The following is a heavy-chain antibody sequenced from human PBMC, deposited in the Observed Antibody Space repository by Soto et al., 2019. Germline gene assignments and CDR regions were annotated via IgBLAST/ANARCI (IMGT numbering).Heavy chain of an antibody. CDR1: GGTFSSYA. CDR3: ARLIRVYDILTGYYNYFDY. V-gene: IGHV1-69*13. D-gene: IGHD3-9*01. Sequence: GASVKVSCKASGGTFSSYAISWVRQAPGQGLEWMGGIIPIFGTANYAQKSQGRVTITADESTSTAYMELSSLRSEDTAVYYCARLIRVYDILTGYYNYFDYWGQGTLVTVSS. CDR2: IIPIFGTA. J-gene: IGHJ4*02.